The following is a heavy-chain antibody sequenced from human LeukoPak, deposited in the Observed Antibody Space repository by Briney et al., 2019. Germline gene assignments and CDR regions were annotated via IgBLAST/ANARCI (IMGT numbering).Heavy chain of an antibody. CDR1: GFTLSIYS. CDR2: IYSGGST. J-gene: IGHJ4*02. Sequence: TGGSLRLSFAASGFTLSIYSMNWVRKAPGKGLEWVSVIYSGGSTYYADSVKGRFTISRDNSKNTLYLQMNSLRAEDTAVYYCAKEKSGILGAFDYWGQGTLVTVSS. CDR3: AKEKSGILGAFDY. V-gene: IGHV3-66*01. D-gene: IGHD3-16*01.